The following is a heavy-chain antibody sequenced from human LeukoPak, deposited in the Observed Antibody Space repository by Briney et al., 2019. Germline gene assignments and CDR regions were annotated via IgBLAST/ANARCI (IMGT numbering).Heavy chain of an antibody. J-gene: IGHJ6*02. CDR3: ARVQYQLLWGYYYYYGMDV. Sequence: PSETLSLTCTVSGGSISSSSYYWGWIRQPPGKGLEWIGEINHSGSTNYNPSLKSRVTISVDTSENQFSLKLSSVTAADTAVYYCARVQYQLLWGYYYYYGMDVWGQGTTVTVSS. CDR2: INHSGST. V-gene: IGHV4-39*07. CDR1: GGSISSSSYY. D-gene: IGHD2-2*01.